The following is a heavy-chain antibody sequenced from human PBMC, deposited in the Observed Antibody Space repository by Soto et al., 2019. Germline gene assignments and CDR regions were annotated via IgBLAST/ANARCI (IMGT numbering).Heavy chain of an antibody. V-gene: IGHV1-8*01. J-gene: IGHJ4*02. CDR3: ARDIGKDALDY. D-gene: IGHD2-15*01. CDR1: GYTFTSYD. CDR2: MNPNSGNT. Sequence: GASVKVSCKASGYTFTSYDINWVRQATGQGLEWMGWMNPNSGNTGYAQKFQGWVTMTRDTSISTAYMELSRLRSDDTAVYYCARDIGKDALDYWGQGTLVTVSS.